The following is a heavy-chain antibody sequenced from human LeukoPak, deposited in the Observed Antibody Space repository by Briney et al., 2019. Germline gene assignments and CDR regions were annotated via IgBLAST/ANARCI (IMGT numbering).Heavy chain of an antibody. D-gene: IGHD6-19*01. CDR3: ARAPPFIAVAGSGNWFDP. V-gene: IGHV1-18*01. J-gene: IGHJ5*02. CDR1: GYTFTSYG. Sequence: ASVKVSCKASGYTFTSYGISWVRQAPGQGLEWMGWISAYNGNTNYAQTLQGRVTMTTDTSTSTAYKELRSLRSDDTAVYYCARAPPFIAVAGSGNWFDPWGQGTLVTVSS. CDR2: ISAYNGNT.